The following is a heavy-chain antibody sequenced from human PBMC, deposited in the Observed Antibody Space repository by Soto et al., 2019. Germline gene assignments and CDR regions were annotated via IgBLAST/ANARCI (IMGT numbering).Heavy chain of an antibody. D-gene: IGHD6-13*01. Sequence: QVQLVQSGAEVKKPGSSVKVSCKASGGTFSSYAISWVRQAPGQGLEWMGGIIPIFGTANYAQKFQGRVTITADESTSTAYSELSSLRSEDTAVYCCAITIAAHLFGWYFDLWGRGSLVTVSS. CDR2: IIPIFGTA. V-gene: IGHV1-69*01. J-gene: IGHJ2*01. CDR3: AITIAAHLFGWYFDL. CDR1: GGTFSSYA.